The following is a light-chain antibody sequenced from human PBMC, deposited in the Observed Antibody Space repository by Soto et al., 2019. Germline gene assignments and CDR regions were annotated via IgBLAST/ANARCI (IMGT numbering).Light chain of an antibody. V-gene: IGKV3-20*01. CDR3: QQYGSSPQT. CDR1: QSVSSSY. J-gene: IGKJ1*01. Sequence: EIVLTQSPGTLSLSPGERATLSCRASQSVSSSYLGWYQQKPGQAPRLLIYGASIRATGIPDRFSGSGSGTDFTLTISRLEPEDFAVYYCQQYGSSPQTFGQGTKV. CDR2: GAS.